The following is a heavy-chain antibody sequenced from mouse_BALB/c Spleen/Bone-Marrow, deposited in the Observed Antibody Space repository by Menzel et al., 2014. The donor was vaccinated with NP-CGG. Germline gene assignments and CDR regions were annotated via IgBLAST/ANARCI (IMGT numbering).Heavy chain of an antibody. Sequence: VQLQQSGPGLVQPSQGLSITCTVSGFSLTSYDVHWVRQSPGKGLEWLGGIWSGGGTVYDAAFISRLNITKDNSKSQVFFKMNSLQADDTAIYFCARKDYRYDYFDYWGQGTTLTVSS. D-gene: IGHD2-14*01. V-gene: IGHV2-4-1*01. CDR1: GFSLTSYD. CDR3: ARKDYRYDYFDY. J-gene: IGHJ2*01. CDR2: IWSGGGT.